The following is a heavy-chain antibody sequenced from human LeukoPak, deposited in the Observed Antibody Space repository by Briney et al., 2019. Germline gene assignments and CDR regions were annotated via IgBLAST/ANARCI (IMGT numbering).Heavy chain of an antibody. CDR1: GFTFSSYS. J-gene: IGHJ5*02. D-gene: IGHD3-22*01. V-gene: IGHV3-48*01. CDR2: ISSSSSTI. Sequence: PGGSLRLSCAASGFTFSSYSMNWVRQAPGKGLEWVSYISSSSSTIYYADSVKGRFTISRDNAKNSLYLQMNSLRAEDTAVYYCARVGLTYYYDSSGYNWFDPWGQETLVTVSS. CDR3: ARVGLTYYYDSSGYNWFDP.